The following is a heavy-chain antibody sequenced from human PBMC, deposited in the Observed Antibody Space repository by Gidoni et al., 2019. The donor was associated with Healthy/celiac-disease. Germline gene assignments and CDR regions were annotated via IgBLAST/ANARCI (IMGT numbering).Heavy chain of an antibody. D-gene: IGHD3-10*01. V-gene: IGHV3-15*07. CDR1: GFTFRNAW. Sequence: EVQLVESGGGLVKSGGSLRSSCAASGFTFRNAWMNWVRQAPGKGLEWVGRIKSKTNGGTTNYAAPVKGRFTIPRDDSKNTLYLQMNSLKTADTAVSYCTTNERITLVRGRWGQGTMVTVSS. J-gene: IGHJ3*01. CDR2: IKSKTNGGTT. CDR3: TTNERITLVRGR.